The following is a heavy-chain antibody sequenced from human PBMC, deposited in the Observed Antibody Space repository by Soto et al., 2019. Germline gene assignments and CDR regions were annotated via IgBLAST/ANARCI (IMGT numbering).Heavy chain of an antibody. J-gene: IGHJ4*02. Sequence: QVQLVQSGAEEKKPGASVKVSCKASGYTFTVYAMHWVRQAPGQRREWMGWINAGNGNTKYSQKFQGRVTITRDTSASTAYMELSSLRSEDTAVYYCARAVAVPADFDYWGQGTLVTVSS. D-gene: IGHD6-19*01. CDR2: INAGNGNT. CDR1: GYTFTVYA. CDR3: ARAVAVPADFDY. V-gene: IGHV1-3*05.